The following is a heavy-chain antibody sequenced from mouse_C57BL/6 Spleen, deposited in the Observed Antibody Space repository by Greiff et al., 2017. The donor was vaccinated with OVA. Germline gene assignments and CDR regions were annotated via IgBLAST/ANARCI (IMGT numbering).Heavy chain of an antibody. CDR1: GYSITSGYY. CDR2: ISYDGSN. CDR3: ARRGGYPAWFAY. J-gene: IGHJ3*01. D-gene: IGHD2-2*01. V-gene: IGHV3-6*01. Sequence: EVKLQESGPGLVKPSQSLSLTCSVTGYSITSGYYWNWIRQFPGNKLEWMGYISYDGSNNYNPSLKNRISITRDTSKNQFFLKLNSVTTEDTATYYCARRGGYPAWFAYWGQGTLVTVSA.